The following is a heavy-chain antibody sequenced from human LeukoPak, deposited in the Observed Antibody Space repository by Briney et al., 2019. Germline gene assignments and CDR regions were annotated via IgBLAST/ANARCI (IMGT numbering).Heavy chain of an antibody. J-gene: IGHJ4*02. CDR2: ISGGGGST. V-gene: IGHV3-23*01. D-gene: IGHD3-22*01. Sequence: ETLSLTCTVSGGSISSSSYYWGWIRQPPGKGLEWVSAISGGGGSTYYADSVKGRFTISRDNSKNTLYLQMNSLRAEDTAVYYCAREDSSGYFRHFDYWGQGTLVTVYS. CDR1: GGSISSSSYY. CDR3: AREDSSGYFRHFDY.